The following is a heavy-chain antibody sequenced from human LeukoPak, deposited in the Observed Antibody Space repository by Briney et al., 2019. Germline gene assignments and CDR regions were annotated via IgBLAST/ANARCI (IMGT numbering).Heavy chain of an antibody. CDR3: AKGKNTGSYLSHVDY. Sequence: GGSLRLSCAASGFTFDDYTMHWVRQAPGKGLEWVSPITWDGGSTYYADSVKGRFTISRDNSKNSLYLQMNSLRTEDTALYYCAKGKNTGSYLSHVDYWGQGTLATVSS. CDR2: ITWDGGST. D-gene: IGHD3-10*01. V-gene: IGHV3-43*01. CDR1: GFTFDDYT. J-gene: IGHJ4*02.